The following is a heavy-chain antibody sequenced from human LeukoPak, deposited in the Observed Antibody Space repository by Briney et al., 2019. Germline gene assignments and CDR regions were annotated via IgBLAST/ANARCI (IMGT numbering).Heavy chain of an antibody. CDR3: AKDFLGISGYFDY. CDR1: GFTFSSYA. Sequence: PGGSLRLSCAASGFTFSSYAMSWVRQAPGKGLEWVSAISGSGGSTYYADSVKGRFTISRDNSKNPVYLQMNSLRAEDTAVYYCAKDFLGISGYFDYWGQGTLVTVSS. D-gene: IGHD7-27*01. CDR2: ISGSGGST. V-gene: IGHV3-23*01. J-gene: IGHJ4*02.